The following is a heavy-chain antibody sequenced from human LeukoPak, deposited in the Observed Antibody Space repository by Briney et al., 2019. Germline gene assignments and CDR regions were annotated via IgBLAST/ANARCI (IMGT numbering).Heavy chain of an antibody. D-gene: IGHD2-15*01. Sequence: PGGSLRLSCAASGFTFSSYAMSWVRQAPGKGLEWVSAISGSGGSTYYADSVRGRFTISRDNSKNTLYLQMNSLRAEDTAVYYCAKGGYCSGGSCYPFDYWGQGTLVTVSS. CDR1: GFTFSSYA. CDR3: AKGGYCSGGSCYPFDY. J-gene: IGHJ4*02. V-gene: IGHV3-23*01. CDR2: ISGSGGST.